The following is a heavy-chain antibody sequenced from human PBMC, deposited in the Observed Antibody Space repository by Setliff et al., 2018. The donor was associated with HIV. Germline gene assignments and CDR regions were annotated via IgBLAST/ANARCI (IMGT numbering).Heavy chain of an antibody. Sequence: SGFTFISYAMSWVRQAPGKGLEWVSTISASGNSPYYVDSVKGRFTISRDNSKNTLYLQMNSLRVEDTAIYYCARVMIGYSGYDAFDYWGQGTLVTVSS. V-gene: IGHV3-23*01. CDR2: ISASGNSP. CDR3: ARVMIGYSGYDAFDY. J-gene: IGHJ4*02. D-gene: IGHD5-12*01. CDR1: GFTFISYA.